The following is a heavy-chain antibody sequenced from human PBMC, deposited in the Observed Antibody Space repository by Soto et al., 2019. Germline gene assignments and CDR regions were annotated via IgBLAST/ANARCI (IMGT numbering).Heavy chain of an antibody. CDR2: VSDNGGRT. CDR3: AKDYWNPRYFDN. V-gene: IGHV3-23*01. J-gene: IGHJ4*02. CDR1: GFPFRNYG. Sequence: EVQLLESGGGSVQPGGPLRLSCEASGFPFRNYGMIGVRQAPGKGLEWVSAVSDNGGRTRYADSVKGRFTISRDNSQNTLYLQMLSLRADDTAIYYCAKDYWNPRYFDNWGQGTLVTVSS. D-gene: IGHD1-1*01.